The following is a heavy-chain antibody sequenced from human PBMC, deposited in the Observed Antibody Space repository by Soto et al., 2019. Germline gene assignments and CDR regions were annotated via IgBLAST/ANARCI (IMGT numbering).Heavy chain of an antibody. CDR3: ARDRVVRGVIKEDAFDI. D-gene: IGHD3-10*01. J-gene: IGHJ3*02. CDR1: GFTFSSYW. Sequence: GGSLRLSCAASGFTFSSYWMSWVRQAPGKGLEWVANIKQDGSEKYYVDSVKGRFTNSRDNAKNSLYLQMNSLRAEDTAVYYCARDRVVRGVIKEDAFDIWGQGTMVTVSS. CDR2: IKQDGSEK. V-gene: IGHV3-7*05.